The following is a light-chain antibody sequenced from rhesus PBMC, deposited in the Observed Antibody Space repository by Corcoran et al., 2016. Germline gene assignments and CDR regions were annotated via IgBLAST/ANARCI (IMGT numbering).Light chain of an antibody. Sequence: DIQMTQSPSSLSASVGDRVTITCRASENVNNYLHWYQQTPGKAPKLLIYASSTLQSGVPSMFSGSGSGTDYTFTSSSRQPEDVATYYCQHSYGTPYSFGQGTKVEIK. CDR2: ASS. J-gene: IGKJ2*01. V-gene: IGKV1-74*01. CDR3: QHSYGTPYS. CDR1: ENVNNY.